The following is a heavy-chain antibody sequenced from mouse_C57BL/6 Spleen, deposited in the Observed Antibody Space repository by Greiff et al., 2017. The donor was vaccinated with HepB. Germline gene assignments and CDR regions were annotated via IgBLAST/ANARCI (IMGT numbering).Heavy chain of an antibody. CDR1: GFNIKDDY. D-gene: IGHD1-1*01. J-gene: IGHJ2*01. CDR3: TTGTTVVLDY. V-gene: IGHV14-4*01. CDR2: IDPENGDT. Sequence: LVESGAELVRPGASVKLSCTASGFNIKDDYMHWVKQRPEQGLEWIGWIDPENGDTEYASKFQGKATITADTSSNTAYLQLSSLTSEDTAVYYCTTGTTVVLDYWGQGTTLTVSS.